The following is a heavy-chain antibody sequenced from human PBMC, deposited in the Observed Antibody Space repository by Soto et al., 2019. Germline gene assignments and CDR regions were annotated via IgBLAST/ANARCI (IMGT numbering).Heavy chain of an antibody. CDR1: GFTFSGSA. J-gene: IGHJ3*02. D-gene: IGHD2-2*01. V-gene: IGHV3-73*01. CDR3: TSYCSSTSCYGTGVSFDI. CDR2: IRSKANSYAT. Sequence: PGGSLRLSCAASGFTFSGSAMHWVRQASGKGLEWVGRIRSKANSYATAYAASVKGRFTISRDDSKNTAYLQMNSLKTEDTAVYYCTSYCSSTSCYGTGVSFDIGGQGTMVTVSS.